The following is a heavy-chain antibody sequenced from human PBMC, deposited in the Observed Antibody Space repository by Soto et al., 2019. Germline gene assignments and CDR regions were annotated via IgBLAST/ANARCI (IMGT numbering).Heavy chain of an antibody. D-gene: IGHD1-26*01. V-gene: IGHV4-59*01. CDR3: ARGTASTFFDY. J-gene: IGHJ4*02. CDR1: GGSISSYY. CDR2: IYYSGST. Sequence: SETLSLTCTVSGGSISSYYWSWIRQPPGKGLEWIGYIYYSGSTNYNPSLKSRVTISVDTSKNQFSLKLSSVTAADTAVYYCARGTASTFFDYWGQGTLVTVSS.